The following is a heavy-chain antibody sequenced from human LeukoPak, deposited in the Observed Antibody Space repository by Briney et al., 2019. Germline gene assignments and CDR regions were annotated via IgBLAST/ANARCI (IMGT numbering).Heavy chain of an antibody. CDR1: GGSISSYY. Sequence: SETLSLTCTVSGGSISSYYWSLIRQPPGKGLEWIGYIYYSGSTNYNPSLKSRVTISVDTSKNQFSLKLSSVTAADTAVYYCARQHYYGSGSYYRYWGQGTPVTVSS. V-gene: IGHV4-59*08. J-gene: IGHJ4*02. CDR2: IYYSGST. CDR3: ARQHYYGSGSYYRY. D-gene: IGHD3-10*01.